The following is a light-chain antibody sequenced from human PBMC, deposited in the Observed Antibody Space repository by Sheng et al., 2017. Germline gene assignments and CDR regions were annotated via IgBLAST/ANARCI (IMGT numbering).Light chain of an antibody. Sequence: QSVLTQPPSVSAAPGQKVTISCSGSSSNIGNNYVSWYQQHPGTAPKLLIYDNNNRPSGIPDRFSGSKSGTSATLGITGLQTGDEADYYCATWDSSLSGGVFGTGTKVTVL. CDR1: SSNIGNNY. CDR2: DNN. CDR3: ATWDSSLSGGV. V-gene: IGLV1-51*01. J-gene: IGLJ1*01.